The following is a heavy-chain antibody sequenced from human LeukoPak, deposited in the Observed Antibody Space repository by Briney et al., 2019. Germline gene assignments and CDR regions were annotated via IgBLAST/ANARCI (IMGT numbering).Heavy chain of an antibody. CDR1: GGSITSSSFY. CDR3: ARDRLGYQSDY. D-gene: IGHD6-25*01. J-gene: IGHJ4*02. Sequence: SETLSLTCTVSGGSITSSSFYWGWLRQPPGKGLEWIGNIFHTGSTHYNPSLKNRVTISVDTSKNQFSLKLSSVTAADTAVYYCARDRLGYQSDYWGQGTLVTVSS. V-gene: IGHV4-39*07. CDR2: IFHTGST.